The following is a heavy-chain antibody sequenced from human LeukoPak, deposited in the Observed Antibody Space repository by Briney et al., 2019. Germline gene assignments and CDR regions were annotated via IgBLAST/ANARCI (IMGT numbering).Heavy chain of an antibody. D-gene: IGHD2-2*01. Sequence: KAGGSLRLSCAASGFTFSNVWMNWVRQAPGKGLEWVGRIRSKTHGEAIDYAAPVRGRFTISRDDSKNTLYLQLNSLKTEDTAVYYCAREIVVPAALGNYYYYYGMDVWGQGTTVTVSS. V-gene: IGHV3-15*07. CDR3: AREIVVPAALGNYYYYYGMDV. CDR1: GFTFSNVW. J-gene: IGHJ6*02. CDR2: IRSKTHGEAI.